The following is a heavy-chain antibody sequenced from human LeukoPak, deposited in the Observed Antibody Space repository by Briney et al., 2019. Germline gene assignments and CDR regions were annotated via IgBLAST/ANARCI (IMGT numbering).Heavy chain of an antibody. J-gene: IGHJ5*01. CDR1: GDSIIGYY. Sequence: KASETLSLTCSVSGDSIIGYYWSWIRQPPGKGLEWIGYIYYSGSTNYNPSLTSRVAISVDMSKNQFSLKLNSVTPADTALYFCARVWEVQSWPPDYPLWFDSWGQGTLVTVSS. CDR2: IYYSGST. V-gene: IGHV4-59*01. CDR3: ARVWEVQSWPPDYPLWFDS. D-gene: IGHD1-26*01.